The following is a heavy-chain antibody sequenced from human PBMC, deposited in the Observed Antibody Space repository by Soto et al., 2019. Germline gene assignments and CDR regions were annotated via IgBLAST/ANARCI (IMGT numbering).Heavy chain of an antibody. CDR3: ARSYYDFWSGYPFDY. D-gene: IGHD3-3*01. CDR2: IYYSGST. J-gene: IGHJ4*02. CDR1: GDSIISYY. V-gene: IGHV4-59*01. Sequence: SETLSLTCIVSGDSIISYYWSWILQPPGKRLEWIGYIYYSGSTKYKPSLKSRVAISVDTSKNQFSLRLSSVTAADTAVYYCARSYYDFWSGYPFDYWGQGTLVTVSS.